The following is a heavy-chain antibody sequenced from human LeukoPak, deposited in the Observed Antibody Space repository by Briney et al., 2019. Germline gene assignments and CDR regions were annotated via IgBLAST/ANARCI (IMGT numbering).Heavy chain of an antibody. CDR2: ISYDGSNK. D-gene: IGHD4-17*01. CDR1: GFTFSSYS. CDR3: AITTVTNGLLDY. V-gene: IGHV3-30*03. J-gene: IGHJ4*02. Sequence: GGSLSLSCAASGFTFSSYSMNWVRQAPGKGLEWVAVISYDGSNKYYADSVKGRFTISRDNSKNTLYLQMNSLRAEDTAVYYCAITTVTNGLLDYWGQGTLGTVSS.